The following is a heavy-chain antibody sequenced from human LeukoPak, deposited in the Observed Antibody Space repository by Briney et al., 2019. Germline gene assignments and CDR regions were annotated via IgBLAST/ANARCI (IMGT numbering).Heavy chain of an antibody. CDR3: ARDPPGSGSYYDY. J-gene: IGHJ4*02. CDR1: GGSINSYY. V-gene: IGHV4-59*01. Sequence: SETLSLTCTVSGGSINSYYWSWIRQPPGKELECIGYIYYSGSTNYNPSLKSRVTISVNTSKNQFSLKLSTVTAADTAVYYCARDPPGSGSYYDYWGQGTLVTVSS. CDR2: IYYSGST. D-gene: IGHD3-10*01.